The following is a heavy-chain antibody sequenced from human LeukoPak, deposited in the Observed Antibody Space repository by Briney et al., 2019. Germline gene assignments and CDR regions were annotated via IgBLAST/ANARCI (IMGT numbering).Heavy chain of an antibody. CDR1: AFSMNDFW. Sequence: GGSLRLSCAASAFSMNDFWRHWVRQGPGKGLEWVSRINKDATITTYADSVKGRFTVSRNNVKNMVYLDMNRLRGDDTAVYYCARSGIGRGFDIWGRGATVTVSS. D-gene: IGHD2/OR15-2a*01. J-gene: IGHJ3*02. CDR3: ARSGIGRGFDI. CDR2: INKDATIT. V-gene: IGHV3-74*01.